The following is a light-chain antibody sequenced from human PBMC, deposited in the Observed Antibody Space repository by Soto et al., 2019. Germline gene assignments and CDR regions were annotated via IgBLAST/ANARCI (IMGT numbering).Light chain of an antibody. CDR2: DVS. CDR1: SSDVVGYNY. Sequence: QSALTQPASVSGSPGQSITISCTGTSSDVVGYNYASWYQHHPGKAPKLMIFDVSNRPSGVSNRFSGSKSGNTASLTISGLQPEDEADYYCSSYTTSNTRQIVFGTGTKVTVL. CDR3: SSYTTSNTRQIV. J-gene: IGLJ1*01. V-gene: IGLV2-14*03.